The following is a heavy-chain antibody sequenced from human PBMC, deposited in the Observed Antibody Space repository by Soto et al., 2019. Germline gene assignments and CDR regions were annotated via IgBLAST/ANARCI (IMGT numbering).Heavy chain of an antibody. CDR2: ISSSSSYI. D-gene: IGHD2-15*01. Sequence: EVQLVESGGGLVKPGGSLRLSCAASGFTFSSYSMNWVRQAPGKGLEWVSSISSSSSYIYYADSVKGRFTISRDNAKNSRYLQMNSLGAEDTAVYYCARDRDVVVVAATLYYYYGMDVWGQGTTVTVSS. V-gene: IGHV3-21*01. CDR3: ARDRDVVVVAATLYYYYGMDV. CDR1: GFTFSSYS. J-gene: IGHJ6*02.